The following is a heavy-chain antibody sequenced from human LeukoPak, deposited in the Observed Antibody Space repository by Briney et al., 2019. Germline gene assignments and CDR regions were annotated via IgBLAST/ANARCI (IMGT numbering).Heavy chain of an antibody. J-gene: IGHJ4*02. D-gene: IGHD7-27*01. CDR3: ATSLGPLTEY. Sequence: GGSLRLSCAASGFAFSSNWMHWVRQTPGKGLVWASRINSGGSGTSYAASVEGRFTISRDNVKNTLYLQMDSLRAEDTAVYYCATSLGPLTEYWGQGTLVTVSS. V-gene: IGHV3-74*01. CDR2: INSGGSGT. CDR1: GFAFSSNW.